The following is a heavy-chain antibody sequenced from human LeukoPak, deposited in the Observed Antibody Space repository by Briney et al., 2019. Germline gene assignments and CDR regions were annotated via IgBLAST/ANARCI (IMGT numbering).Heavy chain of an antibody. Sequence: PSETLSLTCTVSGGSISRYYWSWIRQPPGKGLEWIGYIYTSGSTNYNPSLKSRVTISVDTSKNQFSLKLSSVTAADTAVYYCARMGATTDWFDPWGQGTLVTVSS. V-gene: IGHV4-4*09. D-gene: IGHD1-26*01. CDR3: ARMGATTDWFDP. J-gene: IGHJ5*02. CDR1: GGSISRYY. CDR2: IYTSGST.